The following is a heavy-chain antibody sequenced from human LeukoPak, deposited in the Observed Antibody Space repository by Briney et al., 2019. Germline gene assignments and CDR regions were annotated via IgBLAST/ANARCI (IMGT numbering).Heavy chain of an antibody. CDR3: ARGSEFDP. V-gene: IGHV3-23*01. CDR2: ISGRGDGT. Sequence: GGSLRLSCAASGFTFSAFGMSWVRQAPGKGLEWVSSISGRGDGTDHAESVKGRFTVSRENFKNTVFLQMNSLRVEDTAVYYCARGSEFDPWAREPWSPSPQ. J-gene: IGHJ5*02. CDR1: GFTFSAFG.